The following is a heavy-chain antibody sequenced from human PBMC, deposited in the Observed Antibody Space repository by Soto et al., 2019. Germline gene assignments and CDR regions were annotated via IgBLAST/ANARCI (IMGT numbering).Heavy chain of an antibody. CDR1: GFTFDDYT. CDR2: ISWDGGST. J-gene: IGHJ6*02. CDR3: AKGNTLLAAPAMYGMDV. Sequence: ASVKVSCAASGFTFDDYTMHWVRQAPGKGLEWVSLISWDGGSTYYADSVKGRFTISRDNSKNSLYLQMNSLRTEDTALYYCAKGNTLLAAPAMYGMDVWGQGTTVTVSS. V-gene: IGHV3-43*01. D-gene: IGHD6-6*01.